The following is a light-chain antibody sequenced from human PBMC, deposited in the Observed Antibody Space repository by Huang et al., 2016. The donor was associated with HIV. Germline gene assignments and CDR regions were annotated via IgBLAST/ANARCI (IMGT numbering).Light chain of an antibody. V-gene: IGKV3D-20*01. CDR1: QSLSSSY. CDR2: EAS. Sequence: EIVLTQSPATLSLSPGERATLSCGASQSLSSSYLAGYQQKPGLAPRLLIYEASNRATGIPDRFSGSGSGTDFNLTISRLEPEDFAVYDCQQYGSSPLTFGGGTKVEIK. J-gene: IGKJ4*01. CDR3: QQYGSSPLT.